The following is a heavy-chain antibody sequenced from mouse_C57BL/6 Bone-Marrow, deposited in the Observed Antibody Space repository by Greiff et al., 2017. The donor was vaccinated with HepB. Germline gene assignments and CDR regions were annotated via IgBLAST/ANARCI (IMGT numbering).Heavy chain of an antibody. V-gene: IGHV5-12*01. CDR1: GFTFSDYY. Sequence: EVQRVESGGGLVQPGGSLKLSCAASGFTFSDYYMYWVRQTPEKRLEWVAYISNGGGSTYYPDTVKGRFTISRDNAKNTLYLQMSRLKSEDTAMYYCARIYYDYDNAYWGQGTLVTVSA. D-gene: IGHD2-4*01. CDR2: ISNGGGST. CDR3: ARIYYDYDNAY. J-gene: IGHJ3*01.